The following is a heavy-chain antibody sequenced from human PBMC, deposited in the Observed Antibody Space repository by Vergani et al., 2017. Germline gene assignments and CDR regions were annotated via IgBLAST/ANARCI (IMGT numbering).Heavy chain of an antibody. CDR1: GYSISRGYY. CDR2: VFHSGSA. J-gene: IGHJ4*02. CDR3: ASGGYSYGYGLDY. Sequence: QVQLQESGPGLVKPSETLSLTCSVSGYSISRGYYWGWIRQPPGKGLEWIATVFHSGSAYYNPSLRRRVTISVDTSKNQFSLKLSSVTAADTAVYYCASGGYSYGYGLDYWGQGTLVTVSS. V-gene: IGHV4-38-2*02. D-gene: IGHD5-18*01.